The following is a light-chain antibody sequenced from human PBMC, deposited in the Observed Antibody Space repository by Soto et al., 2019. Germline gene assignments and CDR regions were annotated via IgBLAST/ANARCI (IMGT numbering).Light chain of an antibody. CDR1: ESVSNN. J-gene: IGKJ3*01. Sequence: EILMTQSPATLSVSPGERATLSCRATESVSNNLAWYQQKPRQAPRLLIYGASTRAPGIPARFSGSGSGTEFTLTISGLQSEDCAVYYCQQYNNAPPFTFGPGTKVEIK. V-gene: IGKV3-15*01. CDR3: QQYNNAPPFT. CDR2: GAS.